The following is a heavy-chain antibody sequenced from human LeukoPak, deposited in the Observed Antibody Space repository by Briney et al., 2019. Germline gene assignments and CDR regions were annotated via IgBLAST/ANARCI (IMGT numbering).Heavy chain of an antibody. J-gene: IGHJ4*02. D-gene: IGHD1-26*01. CDR3: AKAMVYIVGATPYYFDY. Sequence: GGSLRLSCAASGFTFSSYSMNWVRQAPGKGLEWVSSISSSSSYIYYADSVKGRFTISRDNAKNSLYLQMNSLRAEDTAVYYCAKAMVYIVGATPYYFDYWGQGTLVTVSS. CDR1: GFTFSSYS. CDR2: ISSSSSYI. V-gene: IGHV3-21*04.